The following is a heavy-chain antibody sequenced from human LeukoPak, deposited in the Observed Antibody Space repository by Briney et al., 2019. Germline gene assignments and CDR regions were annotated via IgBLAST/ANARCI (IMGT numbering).Heavy chain of an antibody. Sequence: GGSLRLSCAASGFTFSDYYMSWIRQAPGKGLEWVSYISSSSSYTNYADFVKGRFTISRDNAKNSLYLQMNSLRAEDTAVYYCARPLGTGAFGELSWGQGTLVTVSS. CDR2: ISSSSSYT. CDR1: GFTFSDYY. D-gene: IGHD3-10*01. V-gene: IGHV3-11*06. J-gene: IGHJ5*02. CDR3: ARPLGTGAFGELS.